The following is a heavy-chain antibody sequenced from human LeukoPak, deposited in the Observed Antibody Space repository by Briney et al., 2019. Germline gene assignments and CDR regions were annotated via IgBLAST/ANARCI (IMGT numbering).Heavy chain of an antibody. CDR1: GFTFSSYA. J-gene: IGHJ4*02. CDR2: ISGSGGST. Sequence: GGSLRLSCAASGFTFSSYAMSWVRQAPGKGLEWVSAISGSGGSTYYADSVKGRFTISRDNSKNTLYLQMNSLRAEDTAVYYCARDSSPGNYYFDYWGQGTLVTVSS. CDR3: ARDSSPGNYYFDY. V-gene: IGHV3-23*01. D-gene: IGHD2-2*01.